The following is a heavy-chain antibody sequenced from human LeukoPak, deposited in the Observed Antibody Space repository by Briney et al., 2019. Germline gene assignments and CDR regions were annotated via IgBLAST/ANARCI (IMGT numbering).Heavy chain of an antibody. CDR2: INHSGST. CDR3: ARVGVVVAATYNWFDP. Sequence: SETLSLTCAVYGGSFSGYYWSWIRQPPGKGLEWIGEINHSGSTNYDPSLKSRVTISVDTSKNKFSLKLSSVTAADTAVYYCARVGVVVAATYNWFDPWGQGTLVTVSS. CDR1: GGSFSGYY. V-gene: IGHV4-34*01. D-gene: IGHD2-15*01. J-gene: IGHJ5*02.